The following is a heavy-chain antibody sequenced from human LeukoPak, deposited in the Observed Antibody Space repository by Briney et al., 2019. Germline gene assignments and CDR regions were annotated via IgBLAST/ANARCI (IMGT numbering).Heavy chain of an antibody. D-gene: IGHD2-2*01. J-gene: IGHJ6*02. Sequence: GGSLRLSCAASGFTVSSNYMSWVRQAPGKGLEWVSVIYSGGSTYYADSVKGRFTISRDNSKNTLYLQMNSLRAEDTAVYYCARDQLGYCSSTSCYPYYYYSMDVWGQGTTVTVSS. CDR2: IYSGGST. V-gene: IGHV3-66*01. CDR1: GFTVSSNY. CDR3: ARDQLGYCSSTSCYPYYYYSMDV.